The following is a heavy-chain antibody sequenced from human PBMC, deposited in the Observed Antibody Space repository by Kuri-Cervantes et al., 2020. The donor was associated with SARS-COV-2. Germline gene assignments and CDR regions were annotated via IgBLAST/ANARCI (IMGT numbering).Heavy chain of an antibody. D-gene: IGHD1-1*01. CDR3: ARENWNYFDY. J-gene: IGHJ4*02. V-gene: IGHV4-59*01. CDR1: GGSTSSYY. Sequence: SETLSLTCTVSGGSTSSYYWSWIRQPPGKGLEWIGYIYYSGSTNYNPSLKSRVTISVDTSKNQFSLKLSSVTAADTAVYYCARENWNYFDYWGQGTLVTVSS. CDR2: IYYSGST.